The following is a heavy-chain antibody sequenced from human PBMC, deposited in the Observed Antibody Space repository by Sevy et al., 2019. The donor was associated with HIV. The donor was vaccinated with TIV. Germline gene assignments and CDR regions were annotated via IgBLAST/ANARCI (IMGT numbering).Heavy chain of an antibody. D-gene: IGHD2-2*01. Sequence: GGSLRLSCAVSGFTFSGYAMNWVRQAPGTGLEWVSAISGKGRSTHYADSVEGRFTISRDNSKNTLYLQMNSLRAEDTAVYYCAKTINSGGGVVPAANYYYYGMDVWGQGTTVTVSS. V-gene: IGHV3-23*01. CDR2: ISGKGRST. CDR1: GFTFSGYA. J-gene: IGHJ6*02. CDR3: AKTINSGGGVVPAANYYYYGMDV.